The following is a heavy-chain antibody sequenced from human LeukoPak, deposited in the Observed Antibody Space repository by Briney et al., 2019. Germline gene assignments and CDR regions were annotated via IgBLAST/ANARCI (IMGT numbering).Heavy chain of an antibody. CDR1: GGSISSSSYY. D-gene: IGHD3-3*01. V-gene: IGHV4-39*01. Sequence: SETLSLTCTVSGGSISSSSYYWGWIRQPPGKGLEWIGSIYYSGSTYYNPSLKSRVTISVDTSKNQFSLKLSSVTAADTAVYYWARFSIFWVVLPPNKTVGDFWGQGTMVTVSS. CDR2: IYYSGST. CDR3: ARFSIFWVVLPPNKTVGDF. J-gene: IGHJ3*01.